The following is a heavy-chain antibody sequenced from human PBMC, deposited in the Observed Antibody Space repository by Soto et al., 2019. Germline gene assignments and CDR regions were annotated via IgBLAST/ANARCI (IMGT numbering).Heavy chain of an antibody. CDR3: ARPHYYDGNGRFYYGMDV. CDR2: IYSGGST. Sequence: EVQVVESGGGLIQPGGSLRLSCAASGFIVSTNYINWVRQAPGKGLEWVSVIYSGGSTYYADSVKGRFTMSRDNSKNTVYLQMKSLRAEDTAVYYCARPHYYDGNGRFYYGMDVWGQGTTVTVSS. V-gene: IGHV3-53*01. D-gene: IGHD3-22*01. CDR1: GFIVSTNY. J-gene: IGHJ6*02.